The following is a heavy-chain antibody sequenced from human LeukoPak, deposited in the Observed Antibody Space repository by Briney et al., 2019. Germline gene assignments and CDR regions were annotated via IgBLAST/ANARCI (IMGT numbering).Heavy chain of an antibody. CDR3: ARDIGTVTTRGGLDY. J-gene: IGHJ4*02. CDR2: IYYSGST. CDR1: GGSISSYY. V-gene: IGHV4-59*12. D-gene: IGHD4-17*01. Sequence: SETLSLTCTVSGGSISSYYWSWIRQPPGKGLEWIGYIYYSGSTNYNPSLKSRVTISVDTSKNQFSLKLSSVTAADTAVYYCARDIGTVTTRGGLDYWGQGTLVTVSS.